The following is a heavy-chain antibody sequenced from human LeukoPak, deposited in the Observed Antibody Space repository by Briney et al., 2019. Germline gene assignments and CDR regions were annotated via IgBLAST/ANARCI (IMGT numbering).Heavy chain of an antibody. CDR1: GFTVSSNY. CDR2: INHSGST. V-gene: IGHV4-34*01. CDR3: ARAVYYYDSSALINDAFDI. D-gene: IGHD3-22*01. J-gene: IGHJ3*02. Sequence: PGGSLRLSCAASGFTVSSNYMSWVRQPPGKGLEWIGEINHSGSTNYNPSLKSRVTISVDTSKNQFSLKLSSVTAADTAVYYCARAVYYYDSSALINDAFDIWGQGTMVTVSS.